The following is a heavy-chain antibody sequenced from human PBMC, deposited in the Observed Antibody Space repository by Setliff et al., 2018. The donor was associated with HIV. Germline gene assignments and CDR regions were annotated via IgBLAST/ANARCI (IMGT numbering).Heavy chain of an antibody. Sequence: ASVKVSCKASGHTFSNSDIHWVRRATGQGLEWMGWMNPNTGVAGYALKFQGRVTMTRDTSISTAYMELSSLTSEDTAVYCCARVPLSGWLYFDYWGQGTLVTVSS. J-gene: IGHJ4*02. D-gene: IGHD6-19*01. CDR3: ARVPLSGWLYFDY. V-gene: IGHV1-8*01. CDR2: MNPNTGVA. CDR1: GHTFSNSD.